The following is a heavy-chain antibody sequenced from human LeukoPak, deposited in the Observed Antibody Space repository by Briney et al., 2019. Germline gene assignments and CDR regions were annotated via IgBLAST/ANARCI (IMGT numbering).Heavy chain of an antibody. V-gene: IGHV3-21*01. J-gene: IGHJ4*02. CDR1: GFTFDDYA. D-gene: IGHD1-14*01. Sequence: GGSLRLSCAASGFTFDDYAMHWVRQAPGKGLEWVSSISSSSSYIYYADSVKGRFTISRDNAKNSLYLQMNSLRAEDTAVYYCAREYNRHWGQGTLVTVSS. CDR2: ISSSSSYI. CDR3: AREYNRH.